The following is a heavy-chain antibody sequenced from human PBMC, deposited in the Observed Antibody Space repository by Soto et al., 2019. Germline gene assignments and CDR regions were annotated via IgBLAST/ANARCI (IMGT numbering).Heavy chain of an antibody. Sequence: SETLSLTCTVSGGSVSSGSYYWSWIRQPPGKGLEWIGYIYYSGSTNYNPSLKSRVTISVDTSKNQFSLKLSSVTAADTAVYYCAREHFGIRRYYYCCMHFCHPRTTITV. CDR3: AREHFGIRRYYYCCMHF. V-gene: IGHV4-61*01. D-gene: IGHD3-3*02. CDR2: IYYSGST. CDR1: GGSVSSGSYY. J-gene: IGHJ6*02.